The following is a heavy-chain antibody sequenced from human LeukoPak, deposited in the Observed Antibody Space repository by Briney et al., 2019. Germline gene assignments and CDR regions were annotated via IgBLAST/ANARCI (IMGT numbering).Heavy chain of an antibody. CDR3: AKGLGTADYYFGLDV. CDR2: INGRGGST. J-gene: IGHJ6*04. CDR1: GFTFSSYG. Sequence: GGSLRLSCAASGFTFSSYGMRWVRQAPGKGLEWVSGINGRGGSTDYADSVKGRFTISRDNSKNTLYLEMNRLRVEDAAVYYCAKGLGTADYYFGLDVWGKGTTVTVSS. D-gene: IGHD1-1*01. V-gene: IGHV3-23*01.